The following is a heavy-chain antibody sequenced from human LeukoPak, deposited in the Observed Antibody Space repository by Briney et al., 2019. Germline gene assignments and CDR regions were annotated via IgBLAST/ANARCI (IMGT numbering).Heavy chain of an antibody. Sequence: RSLRLSCAASGFTFSSYGMHWVRQAPGKGLEGVAVISYDGSKKYYADSVKGRFTISRDNSKNTLYLQMNSLRAEDTAVYYCAKDKPQYRYYDSSGYYYNFPYFDYWGQGTLVTVSS. V-gene: IGHV3-30*18. J-gene: IGHJ4*02. CDR2: ISYDGSKK. D-gene: IGHD3-22*01. CDR3: AKDKPQYRYYDSSGYYYNFPYFDY. CDR1: GFTFSSYG.